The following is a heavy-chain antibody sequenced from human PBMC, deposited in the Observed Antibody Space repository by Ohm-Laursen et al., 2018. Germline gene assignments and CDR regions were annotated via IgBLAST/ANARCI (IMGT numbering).Heavy chain of an antibody. CDR1: GFTFSDYY. CDR3: ARNLYDSSGYPDAFDI. CDR2: ISSSGSTI. D-gene: IGHD3-22*01. J-gene: IGHJ3*02. V-gene: IGHV3-11*01. Sequence: SLRLSYAASGFTFSDYYMSWIRQAPGKGLEWVSYISSSGSTIYYADSVKGRFTISRDNAKNSLYLQMNSLRAEDTAVYYCARNLYDSSGYPDAFDIWGQGTMVTVSS.